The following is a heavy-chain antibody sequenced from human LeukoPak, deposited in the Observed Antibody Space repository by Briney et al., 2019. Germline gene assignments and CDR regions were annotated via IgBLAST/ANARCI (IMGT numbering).Heavy chain of an antibody. CDR3: ARAYSGSYLFDY. V-gene: IGHV1-18*01. D-gene: IGHD1-26*01. J-gene: IGHJ4*02. CDR2: ISAYNGNT. Sequence: ASVKVSCKASGYTFTIYSITWVRQAPGQGLEWMGWISAYNGNTNYAQKLQGRVTMTRDTSASTAYMELSSLRSEDTAVYYCARAYSGSYLFDYWGQGTLVTVSS. CDR1: GYTFTIYS.